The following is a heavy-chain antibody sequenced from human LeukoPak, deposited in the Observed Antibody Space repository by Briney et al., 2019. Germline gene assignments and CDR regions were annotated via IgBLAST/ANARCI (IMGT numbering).Heavy chain of an antibody. Sequence: GGSLRLSCVVSGFAFHTFAMSWVRQAPGRGLQWVSAISDSGGRTYYADSVKGRFTISRDNSKNTLYLQMNSLRADDTAVYYCAKDRNLYYYDKSDWPSHYFDSWGQGTLVTVSS. J-gene: IGHJ4*02. V-gene: IGHV3-23*01. CDR1: GFAFHTFA. CDR3: AKDRNLYYYDKSDWPSHYFDS. D-gene: IGHD3-22*01. CDR2: ISDSGGRT.